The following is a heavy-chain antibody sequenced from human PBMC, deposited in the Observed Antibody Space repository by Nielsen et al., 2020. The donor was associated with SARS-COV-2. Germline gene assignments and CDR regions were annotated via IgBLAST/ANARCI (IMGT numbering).Heavy chain of an antibody. Sequence: SLKISCAASGFTFDDYAMHWVRQAPGKGLEWVSGISWNSGSIGYADSVKGRSTISRDNAKNSLYLQMNSLRAEDTALYYCAKSVGYLRYFDYWGQGTLVTVSS. CDR3: AKSVGYLRYFDY. D-gene: IGHD3-22*01. J-gene: IGHJ4*02. V-gene: IGHV3-9*01. CDR1: GFTFDDYA. CDR2: ISWNSGSI.